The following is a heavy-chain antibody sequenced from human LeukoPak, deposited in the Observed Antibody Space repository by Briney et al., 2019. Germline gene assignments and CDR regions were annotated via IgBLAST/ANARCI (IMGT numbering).Heavy chain of an antibody. D-gene: IGHD5-18*01. J-gene: IGHJ4*02. CDR1: GFTFSTYA. CDR3: AKDAYSYGPAKYYFDY. V-gene: IGHV3-23*01. Sequence: GGSLRLSCAASGFTFSTYAMSWVRQAPGKGLEWVSAISGSGGNTFYADSVKGRFTISRDNSKNTLYLQMNSLRAEDTAVYYCAKDAYSYGPAKYYFDYWGQGTLVTVSS. CDR2: ISGSGGNT.